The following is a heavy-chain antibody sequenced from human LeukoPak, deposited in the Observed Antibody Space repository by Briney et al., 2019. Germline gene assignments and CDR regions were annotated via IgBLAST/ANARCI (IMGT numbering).Heavy chain of an antibody. D-gene: IGHD3-16*02. CDR1: GFPFSTYG. J-gene: IGHJ6*02. V-gene: IGHV3-33*01. CDR2: IWYDGSNK. Sequence: GSLRLSCAASGFPFSTYGMHWVRQAPGKGLEWVAVIWYDGSNKYYADSVKGRFTISRDNSKNTLYLQMNSLRAEDTAVYYCARERYELSTPYGMDVWGQGTTVTVSS. CDR3: ARERYELSTPYGMDV.